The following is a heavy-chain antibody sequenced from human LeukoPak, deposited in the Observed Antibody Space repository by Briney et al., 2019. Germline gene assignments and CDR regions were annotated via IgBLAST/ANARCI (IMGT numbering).Heavy chain of an antibody. D-gene: IGHD3-22*01. Sequence: GGSLRLSCAASGFTFSDFWMHWVRQAPGKGPVWVSRIKGDGSITNYADSVKGRFTISRDNAKNTLSLQINSLRAEDTAIYYCAKDLDYDTNGYSYAFDIWGQGTMVTVSS. J-gene: IGHJ3*02. V-gene: IGHV3-74*01. CDR1: GFTFSDFW. CDR3: AKDLDYDTNGYSYAFDI. CDR2: IKGDGSIT.